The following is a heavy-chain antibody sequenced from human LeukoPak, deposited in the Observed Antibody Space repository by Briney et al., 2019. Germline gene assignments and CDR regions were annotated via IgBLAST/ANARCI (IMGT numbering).Heavy chain of an antibody. CDR3: ARVIYEGGYRRYFDWLLYPNWFDP. Sequence: GGSLRLSCAASGFTFSSYWMSWVRQAPGKGLEWVANIKQDGSEKYYVDSVKGRFTISRDNAKNSLYLQMNSLRAEDTAVYYCARVIYEGGYRRYFDWLLYPNWFDPWGQGTLVTVSS. D-gene: IGHD3-9*01. V-gene: IGHV3-7*01. CDR2: IKQDGSEK. J-gene: IGHJ5*02. CDR1: GFTFSSYW.